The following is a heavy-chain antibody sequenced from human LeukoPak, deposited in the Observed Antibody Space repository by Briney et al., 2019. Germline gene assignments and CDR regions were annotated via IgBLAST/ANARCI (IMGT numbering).Heavy chain of an antibody. D-gene: IGHD3-3*01. J-gene: IGHJ4*02. CDR2: ISRNSGSI. CDR3: AKDNRYYDFWSGYFDY. Sequence: GGSLRLSCAASGFTFDDYAMHWVRQAPGKGLEWVSGISRNSGSIGYADSVKGRFTISRDNAKNSLYLQMNSLRAEDTALYYCAKDNRYYDFWSGYFDYWGQGTLVTVSS. CDR1: GFTFDDYA. V-gene: IGHV3-9*01.